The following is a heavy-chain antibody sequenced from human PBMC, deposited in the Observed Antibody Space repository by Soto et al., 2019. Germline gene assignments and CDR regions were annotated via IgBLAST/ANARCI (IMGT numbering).Heavy chain of an antibody. CDR3: ARVSRANYYGSGRYQAMSDRVDP. D-gene: IGHD3-10*01. CDR1: GGSFSGYY. Sequence: PSETLSLTCAVYGGSFSGYYWSWIRQPPGKGLEWIGEINHSGSTNYNPSLKSRVTISVDTSKNQFSLKLSSVTAADTAVYYCARVSRANYYGSGRYQAMSDRVDPWGQGTLVTVSS. J-gene: IGHJ5*02. V-gene: IGHV4-34*01. CDR2: INHSGST.